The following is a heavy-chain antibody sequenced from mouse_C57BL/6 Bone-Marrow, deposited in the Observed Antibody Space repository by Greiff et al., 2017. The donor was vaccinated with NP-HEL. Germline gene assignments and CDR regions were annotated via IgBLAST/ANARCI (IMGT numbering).Heavy chain of an antibody. V-gene: IGHV1-78*01. CDR1: GYTFTDHT. J-gene: IGHJ4*01. D-gene: IGHD1-3*01. CDR3: ARSPGSKGYAMDY. Sequence: QVQLQQSDAELVKPGASVKISCKVSGYTFTDHTIHWMKQRPEQGLEWIGYIYPRDGSPKYNEKFKGKATLTADKSSSKAYMQLNSLPSEDSAVYFCARSPGSKGYAMDYWGQGTSVTVSS. CDR2: IYPRDGSP.